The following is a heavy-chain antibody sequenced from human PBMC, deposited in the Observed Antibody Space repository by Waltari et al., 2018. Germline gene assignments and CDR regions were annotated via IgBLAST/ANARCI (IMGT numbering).Heavy chain of an antibody. V-gene: IGHV3-23*04. D-gene: IGHD4-17*01. CDR3: ARLPGDYVGY. Sequence: EVQLVESGGGLVQPGGSLRLSCAASGFIFSSYAMRWVRQAPGKGLEWVSAISGPGDSTYSADSVKGRFTISRDNSKNTVYLQVNSLRAEDTAVYYCARLPGDYVGYWGQGTLVTVSS. CDR1: GFIFSSYA. J-gene: IGHJ4*02. CDR2: ISGPGDST.